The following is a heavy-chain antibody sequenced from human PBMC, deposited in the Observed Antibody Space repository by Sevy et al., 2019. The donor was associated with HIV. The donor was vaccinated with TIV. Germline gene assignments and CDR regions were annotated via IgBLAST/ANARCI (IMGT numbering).Heavy chain of an antibody. Sequence: GESLKISCEGSGYSFTSHWIGWVRHMPGKGLEWMGIIYAADSETRYSPSFQGQVTFSADKSISTAYLQWSSLKASDTAMYYCATSRSGYFDSSGYYIYWGQGTMVTVSS. CDR1: GYSFTSHW. CDR2: IYAADSET. J-gene: IGHJ4*02. D-gene: IGHD3-22*01. V-gene: IGHV5-51*01. CDR3: ATSRSGYFDSSGYYIY.